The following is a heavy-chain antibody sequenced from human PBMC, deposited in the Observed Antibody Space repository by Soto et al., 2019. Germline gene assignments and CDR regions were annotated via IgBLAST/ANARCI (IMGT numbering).Heavy chain of an antibody. J-gene: IGHJ3*02. D-gene: IGHD6-19*01. CDR2: ISSSGSTI. V-gene: IGHV3-48*03. CDR3: ARGPPWVRQWSGAFDI. CDR1: GFTFSSYE. Sequence: EVQLVESGGGLVKPGGSLRLSCAASGFTFSSYEMNWVRQAPGKGLEWVSYISSSGSTIYYADSVKGRFTISRDNAKNSLYLQMNSLRAEDTAVYYCARGPPWVRQWSGAFDIWGQGTMVTVSS.